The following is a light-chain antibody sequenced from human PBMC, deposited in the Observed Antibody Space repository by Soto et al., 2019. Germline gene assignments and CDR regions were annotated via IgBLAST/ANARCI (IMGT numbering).Light chain of an antibody. CDR2: DVS. CDR1: QSISGW. Sequence: DIQMTQSPSTLSASVGDLVTITCRASQSISGWLAWHQQKPGKAPKLLIYDVSSLESGVPSRFSGSGSGTEFTLAISSLQPDDFATYYCQQYNSYPWTFGQGTKVDIK. J-gene: IGKJ1*01. CDR3: QQYNSYPWT. V-gene: IGKV1-5*01.